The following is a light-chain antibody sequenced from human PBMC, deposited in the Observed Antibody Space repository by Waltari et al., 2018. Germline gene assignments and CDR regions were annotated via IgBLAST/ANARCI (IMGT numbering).Light chain of an antibody. CDR1: TSDVGGYNY. CDR2: DVT. Sequence: SALTQPRSVSGSPGQSVTISCTGTTSDVGGYNYDSWYQHHPGKAPKLMIFDVTQRPSGVPDRFSGSKSANTASLTISGPQAEDEADYYCCSFAGTYTWVFGGGTKVTVL. V-gene: IGLV2-11*01. J-gene: IGLJ3*02. CDR3: CSFAGTYTWV.